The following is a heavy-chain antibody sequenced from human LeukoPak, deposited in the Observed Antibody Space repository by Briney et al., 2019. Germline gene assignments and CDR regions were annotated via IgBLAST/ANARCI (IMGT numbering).Heavy chain of an antibody. V-gene: IGHV4-31*03. CDR3: ARVGAVTTRGWNYFDY. D-gene: IGHD4-17*01. Sequence: SETLSLTCTVSGGSISSDGYYWSWIRQHPGKGLEWIGDISNGGSIYYNPSLKSRVTISIDTSKKQFSLKLSSMTAADTAVYYCARVGAVTTRGWNYFDYWGQGTLVTVSS. CDR1: GGSISSDGYY. CDR2: ISNGGSI. J-gene: IGHJ4*02.